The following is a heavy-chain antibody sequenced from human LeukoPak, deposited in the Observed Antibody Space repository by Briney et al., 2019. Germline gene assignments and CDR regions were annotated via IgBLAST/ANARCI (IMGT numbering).Heavy chain of an antibody. V-gene: IGHV4-59*01. CDR2: IYYSGST. Sequence: SETLSLTCTVSGGSISSWYWSWIRQPPGKGLEGIGYIYYSGSTNYNPSRKSRVTISLDTSKNQFSLKLSSVPAEDTAVYYCARDRYDSSHYPYYYYLDVWGKGTTVTVSS. D-gene: IGHD3-22*01. CDR1: GGSISSWY. CDR3: ARDRYDSSHYPYYYYLDV. J-gene: IGHJ6*03.